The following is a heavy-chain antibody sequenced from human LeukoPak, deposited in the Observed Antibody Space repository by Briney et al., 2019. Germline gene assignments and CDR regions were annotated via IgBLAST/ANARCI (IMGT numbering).Heavy chain of an antibody. V-gene: IGHV3-21*01. CDR3: ASLRGDYGDLPPDDAFDI. CDR1: GFTFSSYS. Sequence: GGSLRLFCAASGFTFSSYSMNWVRQAPGKGLEWVSSISSSSSYIYYADSVKGRFTISRDNAKNSLYLQMNSLRAEDTAVYYCASLRGDYGDLPPDDAFDIWGQGTMVTVSS. D-gene: IGHD4-17*01. J-gene: IGHJ3*02. CDR2: ISSSSSYI.